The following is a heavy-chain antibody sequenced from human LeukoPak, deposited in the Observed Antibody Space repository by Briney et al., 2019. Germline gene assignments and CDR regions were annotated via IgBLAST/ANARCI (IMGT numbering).Heavy chain of an antibody. CDR1: GGSISSSSYY. CDR3: ARYSSSSGWFDP. Sequence: SETLSLTCTVSGGSISSSSYYWGWIRQPPGKGLEWISVISYSGSTSYDPSLKSRINISVDASKNQFSLKLNSLTAADTALYYCARYSSSSGWFDPWGQGTLVTVSS. CDR2: ISYSGST. J-gene: IGHJ5*02. V-gene: IGHV4-39*01. D-gene: IGHD6-6*01.